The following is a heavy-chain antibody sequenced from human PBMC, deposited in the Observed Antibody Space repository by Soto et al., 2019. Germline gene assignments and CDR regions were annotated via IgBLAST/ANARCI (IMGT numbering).Heavy chain of an antibody. CDR1: GGTFSSYA. CDR3: AREAAAGGYYYYYGMDV. V-gene: IGHV1-69*01. J-gene: IGHJ6*02. D-gene: IGHD6-13*01. Sequence: QVQLVQSGAEVKKPGSSVKVSCKASGGTFSSYAISWVRQAPGQGLEWMGGIIPIFGTANYAQTFQGRVTITADESTSTAYMELSSLRSDDTAVYSCAREAAAGGYYYYYGMDVWGQGTTVTVSS. CDR2: IIPIFGTA.